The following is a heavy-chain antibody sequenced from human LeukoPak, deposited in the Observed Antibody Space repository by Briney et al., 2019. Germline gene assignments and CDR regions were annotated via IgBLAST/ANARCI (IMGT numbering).Heavy chain of an antibody. Sequence: GGSLRLSCAASGFTFSNYGMHWVRQAPGKGLKWVALIWYDGSNKYYTDSVKGRLTISRDNSKDTLFLQMNSLRAEDTAVYYCAREGPRGNSQFDYWGQGTLVTVST. J-gene: IGHJ4*02. CDR3: AREGPRGNSQFDY. CDR1: GFTFSNYG. V-gene: IGHV3-33*01. D-gene: IGHD2/OR15-2a*01. CDR2: IWYDGSNK.